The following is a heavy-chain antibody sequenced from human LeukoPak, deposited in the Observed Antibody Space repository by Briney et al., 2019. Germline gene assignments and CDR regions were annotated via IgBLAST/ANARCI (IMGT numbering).Heavy chain of an antibody. V-gene: IGHV3-23*01. CDR1: GFTFTIYA. J-gene: IGHJ5*02. CDR2: VTGPGDTT. CDR3: AKGAEIDL. Sequence: GGSLRLSCATSGFTFTIYAMKWVRQAPGKGLEWVSAVTGPGDTTYYADSVKGRFFMSREDSKTTVYLQMNSLRAEDTAIYYCAKGAEIDLWGQGTLVTVSS. D-gene: IGHD3-16*01.